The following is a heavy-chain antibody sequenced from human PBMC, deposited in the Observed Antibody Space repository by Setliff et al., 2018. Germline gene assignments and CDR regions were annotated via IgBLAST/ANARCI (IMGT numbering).Heavy chain of an antibody. CDR1: GGSISSYY. V-gene: IGHV4-59*08. J-gene: IGHJ6*03. CDR2: INYSGST. D-gene: IGHD6-19*01. Sequence: SETLSLTCTVSGGSISSYYWSWIRQPPGKGLEWIGYINYSGSTNYNPSLKSRVTISEDMSKNQLSLTLRSVTAADTAVYYCARARYSSGWYGGGGAFYYMDAWGKGTTVTVSS. CDR3: ARARYSSGWYGGGGAFYYMDA.